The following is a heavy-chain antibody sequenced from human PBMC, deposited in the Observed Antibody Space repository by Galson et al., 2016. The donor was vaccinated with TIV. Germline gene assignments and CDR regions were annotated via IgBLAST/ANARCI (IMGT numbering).Heavy chain of an antibody. D-gene: IGHD3-10*01. CDR3: ARDRSGSFGVGEDYSGMDV. Sequence: TLSLTCVVSGDSISSGDYSWSWIRQPPGKGLEWIGYIYHSGSTNYNPSFQGRVTISVDKSKNQFSLKVNSVTAADTAVYYCARDRSGSFGVGEDYSGMDVWGQGTTVTVSS. CDR2: IYHSGST. V-gene: IGHV4-30-2*01. J-gene: IGHJ6*02. CDR1: GDSISSGDYS.